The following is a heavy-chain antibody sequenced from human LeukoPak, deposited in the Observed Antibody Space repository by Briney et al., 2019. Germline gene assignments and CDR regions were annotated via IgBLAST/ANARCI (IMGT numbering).Heavy chain of an antibody. Sequence: PGGSLRLSCSASGFTFSNYAMHWVRQATGKGLQHVSVIGSNGITTNFADSVRGRFTISRDSSKNTLFLQMTSLRPEDTAIYYCVRDGADFGENGWFDPWGQGTLVTVSS. J-gene: IGHJ5*02. CDR3: VRDGADFGENGWFDP. CDR1: GFTFSNYA. CDR2: IGSNGITT. V-gene: IGHV3-64D*09. D-gene: IGHD3-10*01.